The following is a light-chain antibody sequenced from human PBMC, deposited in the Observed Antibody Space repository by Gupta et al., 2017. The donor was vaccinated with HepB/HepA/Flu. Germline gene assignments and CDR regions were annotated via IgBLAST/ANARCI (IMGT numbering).Light chain of an antibody. J-gene: IGKJ2*01. CDR1: QDISNY. CDR3: QQYDNLPPYT. Sequence: DIQMTQYPSSLSESVGDRVTITCQASQDISNYLNWYQQKPGKAPKLLIYDASNLETGVPSRFSGSGSGTDFTFTISGRQPEDIATYYCQQYDNLPPYTFGQGTKLEIK. CDR2: DAS. V-gene: IGKV1-33*01.